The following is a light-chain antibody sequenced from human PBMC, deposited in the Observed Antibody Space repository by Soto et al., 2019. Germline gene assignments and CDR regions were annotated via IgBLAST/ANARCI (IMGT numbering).Light chain of an antibody. CDR3: CSYAGRYSHVV. Sequence: QSALTQPRSVSGSPGQSVTISCTGTSSDVGYYNYVSWYQQHPGKAPKLIIYDVSKWPSGVPDRFSGSKSGNTASLTISGLQAEDEADYYCCSYAGRYSHVVFGGGTKLTVL. J-gene: IGLJ2*01. CDR2: DVS. CDR1: SSDVGYYNY. V-gene: IGLV2-11*01.